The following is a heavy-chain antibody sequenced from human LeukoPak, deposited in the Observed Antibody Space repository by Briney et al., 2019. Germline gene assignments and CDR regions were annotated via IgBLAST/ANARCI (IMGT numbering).Heavy chain of an antibody. CDR3: ARNYVWGSYRPGYYYYYYMDV. D-gene: IGHD3-16*02. Sequence: SETLSLTCAVSGGSISSGNWWNWVRQPPGKGLEWIGYIYYSGSTNYNPSLKSRVTISVDTSKNQFSLKLSSVTAADTAVYYCARNYVWGSYRPGYYYYYYMDVWGKGTTVTISS. J-gene: IGHJ6*03. V-gene: IGHV4-61*01. CDR1: GGSISSGNW. CDR2: IYYSGST.